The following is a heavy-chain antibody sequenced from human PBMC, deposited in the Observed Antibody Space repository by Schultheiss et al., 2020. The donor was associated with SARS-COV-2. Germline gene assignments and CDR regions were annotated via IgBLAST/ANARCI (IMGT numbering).Heavy chain of an antibody. J-gene: IGHJ6*03. Sequence: GGSLRLSCAASGFTFSSYSMNWVRQAPGKGLEWVSYISSSSSYTNYADSVKGRFTISRDNAKNSLYLQMNSLKTEDTAVYYCARVAVPLGLGYYYYMDVWGKGTTVTVSS. D-gene: IGHD3-16*01. V-gene: IGHV3-21*05. CDR3: ARVAVPLGLGYYYYMDV. CDR2: ISSSSSYT. CDR1: GFTFSSYS.